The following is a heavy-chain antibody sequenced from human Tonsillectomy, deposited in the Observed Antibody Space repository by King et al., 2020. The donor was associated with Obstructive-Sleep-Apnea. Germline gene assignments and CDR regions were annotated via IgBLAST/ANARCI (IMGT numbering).Heavy chain of an antibody. Sequence: VQLQQWGAGLLKPSETLSLTCAVYGGSFSGYYWSWIRQPPGKGLEWIGEINHSGSTNYNPSLKSRVTISVDTSKNQFSLKLSSVTAADTAVYYCARGPRVTGYYYYYGMDVWGQGTTVTVSS. J-gene: IGHJ6*02. CDR2: INHSGST. V-gene: IGHV4-34*01. CDR1: GGSFSGYY. D-gene: IGHD4-23*01. CDR3: ARGPRVTGYYYYYGMDV.